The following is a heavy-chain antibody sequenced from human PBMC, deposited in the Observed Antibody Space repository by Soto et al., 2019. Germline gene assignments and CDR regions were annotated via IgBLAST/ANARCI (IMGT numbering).Heavy chain of an antibody. J-gene: IGHJ3*02. Sequence: GGSLRLSCAASGFTFSTYVMHWVRQAPGKGLEWVAAIWYDASNIYYADSVKGRFTISRDNSKNTLYLQINSLRVEDTAVYYCASLIDSFDIWGQGTMVTVSS. V-gene: IGHV3-33*01. CDR3: ASLIDSFDI. CDR2: IWYDASNI. CDR1: GFTFSTYV.